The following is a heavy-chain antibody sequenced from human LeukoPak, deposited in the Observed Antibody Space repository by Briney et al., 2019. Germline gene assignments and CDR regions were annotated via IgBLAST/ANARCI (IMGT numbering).Heavy chain of an antibody. CDR2: INPNSGGT. D-gene: IGHD4-17*01. CDR1: GYTFTGYY. Sequence: ASVKVSCKASGYTFTGYYMHWVRQAPGQGLEWMGWINPNSGGTNYAQKFQGWVTMTRDTSISTAYMELSRLRSDDTAVYYCARGVTTVTTYGHSWFDPWGQGTLVTVSS. V-gene: IGHV1-2*04. J-gene: IGHJ5*02. CDR3: ARGVTTVTTYGHSWFDP.